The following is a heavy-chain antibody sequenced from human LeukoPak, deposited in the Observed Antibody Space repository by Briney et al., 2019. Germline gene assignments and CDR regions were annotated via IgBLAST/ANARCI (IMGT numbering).Heavy chain of an antibody. J-gene: IGHJ6*03. V-gene: IGHV4-4*07. D-gene: IGHD3-10*01. CDR1: GGSISSYY. CDR2: IYTSGST. Sequence: PSETLSLTCTVSGGSISSYYWSWIRQPAGKGLEWIGRIYTSGSTNYNPSLKSRVTMSVDTSKNQFSLKLSSVTAADTAVYYCARELHYYGSGSYDYYYYYMDVWGKGTTVTISS. CDR3: ARELHYYGSGSYDYYYYYMDV.